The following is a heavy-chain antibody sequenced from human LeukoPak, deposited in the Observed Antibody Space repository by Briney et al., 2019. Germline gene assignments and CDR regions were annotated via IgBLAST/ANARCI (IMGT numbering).Heavy chain of an antibody. CDR2: ISGSGAGT. Sequence: PGGSLRLSCAASGFTFSSYAMGWVRQAAGKGLEWVSSISGSGAGTYYADSVKGRSTISRDISKNTLYLQMNSLRAEDTAVYYCAKADDDSPGYTNYFDYWGQGTLVTVSS. J-gene: IGHJ4*02. CDR3: AKADDDSPGYTNYFDY. CDR1: GFTFSSYA. V-gene: IGHV3-23*01. D-gene: IGHD3-22*01.